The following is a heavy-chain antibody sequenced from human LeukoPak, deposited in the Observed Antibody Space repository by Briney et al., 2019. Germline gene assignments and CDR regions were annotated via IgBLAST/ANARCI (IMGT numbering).Heavy chain of an antibody. CDR3: ARVPTYYDFSIDY. CDR1: GGSFSVYY. J-gene: IGHJ4*02. V-gene: IGHV4-34*01. CDR2: INHSGST. Sequence: PSETLSLTCAVYGGSFSVYYWSWIRQPPGKGLEWIGEINHSGSTNYNPSLKSRVTISVDTSKNQYSLKLSSVTAADTAVYYCARVPTYYDFSIDYWGQGTLVTVSS. D-gene: IGHD3-3*01.